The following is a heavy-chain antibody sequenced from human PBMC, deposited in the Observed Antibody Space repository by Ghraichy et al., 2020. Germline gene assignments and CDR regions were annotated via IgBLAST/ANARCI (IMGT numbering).Heavy chain of an antibody. CDR3: ASKIGYNYDFDI. Sequence: SETLSLTCTVSGGSISSYYWSWIRQPAGKGLEWIGRIYTSGSTNYNPSLKSRVTMSLDTSKNQFSLKLSSVTAADTAVYYCASKIGYNYDFDIWCQGTMVTVSS. CDR2: IYTSGST. J-gene: IGHJ3*02. CDR1: GGSISSYY. V-gene: IGHV4-4*07. D-gene: IGHD1-20*01.